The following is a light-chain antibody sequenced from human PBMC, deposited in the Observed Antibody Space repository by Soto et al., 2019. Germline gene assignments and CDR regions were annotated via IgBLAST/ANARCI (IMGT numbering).Light chain of an antibody. J-gene: IGLJ3*02. CDR2: DNN. CDR1: SSNIGAGYD. Sequence: QSVLTQPPSVSGAPGQRVTISCTGSSSNIGAGYDVHWYQQLPGTAPKLLMFDNNNRPSGVPDRFSGSRSATSASLAITGLQAEDEADYYCQSYDSSRSWVFGGGTKLTVL. CDR3: QSYDSSRSWV. V-gene: IGLV1-40*01.